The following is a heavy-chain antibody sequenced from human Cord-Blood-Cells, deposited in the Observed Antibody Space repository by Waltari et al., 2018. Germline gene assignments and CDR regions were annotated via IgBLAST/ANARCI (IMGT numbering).Heavy chain of an antibody. J-gene: IGHJ3*02. CDR1: GYTFTSYD. Sequence: QVQLVQSGAEVKKPGASVKVSCKASGYTFTSYDINWVRQATGQGLEWMGWMNPNSGNTGYAQKFQGRVTMTRNTSRSTAYMELSSLRSEDTAVYYCLMWGDLHDAFDIWGQGTMVTVSS. D-gene: IGHD3-16*01. CDR2: MNPNSGNT. CDR3: LMWGDLHDAFDI. V-gene: IGHV1-8*01.